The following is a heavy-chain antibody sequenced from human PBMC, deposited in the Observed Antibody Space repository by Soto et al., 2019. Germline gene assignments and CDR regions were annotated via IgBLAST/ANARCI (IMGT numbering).Heavy chain of an antibody. Sequence: EVQLVESGGGLVQPGGSLRLSCAASGFTFSSYSMNWVRQAPGKGLEWVSYISSSSSTIYYADSVKGRFTISRDNAKNSLYLQMNSLRDEDTAVYYCARDALTGTRRNKWFDPWGQGTLVTVSS. CDR2: ISSSSSTI. V-gene: IGHV3-48*02. J-gene: IGHJ5*02. CDR3: ARDALTGTRRNKWFDP. CDR1: GFTFSSYS. D-gene: IGHD1-7*01.